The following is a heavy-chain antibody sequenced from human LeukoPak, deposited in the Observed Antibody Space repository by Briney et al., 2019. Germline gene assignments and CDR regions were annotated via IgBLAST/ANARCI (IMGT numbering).Heavy chain of an antibody. Sequence: ASVKVSCKASGYTFTIYYIHWVRQAPGQGLEWMGLINPSGGSTNYAQKFQGRVTMTRDTSTSTVYVELSSLKSDDTAVYYCASLKNYYDSSGYLVTDAFDIWGQGTMVTVSS. CDR1: GYTFTIYY. J-gene: IGHJ3*02. CDR3: ASLKNYYDSSGYLVTDAFDI. CDR2: INPSGGST. D-gene: IGHD3-22*01. V-gene: IGHV1-46*01.